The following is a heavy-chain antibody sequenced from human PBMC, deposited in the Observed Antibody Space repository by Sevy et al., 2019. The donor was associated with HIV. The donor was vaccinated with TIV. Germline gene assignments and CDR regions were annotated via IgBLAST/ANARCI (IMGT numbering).Heavy chain of an antibody. CDR3: ARDKNAYYYGLDV. CDR2: FYTDRKT. J-gene: IGHJ6*02. Sequence: GGSLRLSCAVSGFPVSSSYMNWVRQAPGKGLEWVSVFYTDRKTDYADSVKGRFTMSRDNSKNRLYLQMNGMGAEDTAVYYCARDKNAYYYGLDVWGQGTTVTVSS. CDR1: GFPVSSSY. V-gene: IGHV3-53*01.